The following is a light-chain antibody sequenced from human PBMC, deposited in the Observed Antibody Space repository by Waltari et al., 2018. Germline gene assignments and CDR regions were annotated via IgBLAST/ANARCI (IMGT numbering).Light chain of an antibody. V-gene: IGKV3-11*01. CDR1: QSVRSY. J-gene: IGKJ2*01. Sequence: EIVLTQSPATLSLSPGETATLSCRASQSVRSYLAWYQKKPGQAPRLLISDASNRATGIPARFSGSGSGTDFTLTISSLEPEDCAVYYCHQRSDWPRTFGQGTKVEIK. CDR3: HQRSDWPRT. CDR2: DAS.